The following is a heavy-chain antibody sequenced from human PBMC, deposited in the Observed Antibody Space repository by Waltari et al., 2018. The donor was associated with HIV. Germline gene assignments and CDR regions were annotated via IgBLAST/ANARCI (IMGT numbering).Heavy chain of an antibody. D-gene: IGHD3-22*01. CDR3: ASTGYYFDSSGYPRYFDY. CDR1: GYTFTSYD. Sequence: QVQLVQSGAEVKKPGASVKVPCKASGYTFTSYDINWVRQATGQGLEWMGWMIPNSGNTGYAQKFQGRVTMTRNTSISTAYMELSSLRSEDTAVDYCASTGYYFDSSGYPRYFDYWGQGTLVTVSS. CDR2: MIPNSGNT. J-gene: IGHJ4*02. V-gene: IGHV1-8*01.